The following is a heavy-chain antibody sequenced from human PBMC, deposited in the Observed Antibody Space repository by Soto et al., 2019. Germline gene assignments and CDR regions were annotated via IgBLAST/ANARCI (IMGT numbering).Heavy chain of an antibody. V-gene: IGHV3-23*01. CDR2: ISGSATNT. D-gene: IGHD1-26*01. J-gene: IGHJ4*02. Sequence: EVQLLESGGGLVQPGGSLRLSCAASGFTFSNYAMHWVRQAPGKGLEWVSLISGSATNTYYADSVKGRFPISRDNSKNRLDLKMNSLRGDGTGVYFCARYLVGKGDYWGQGTLVTGSS. CDR3: ARYLVGKGDY. CDR1: GFTFSNYA.